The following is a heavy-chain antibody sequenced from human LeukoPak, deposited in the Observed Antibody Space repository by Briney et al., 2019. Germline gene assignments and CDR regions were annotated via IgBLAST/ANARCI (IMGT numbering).Heavy chain of an antibody. Sequence: GGSLRLSCAASGFPLRSYGMSWVRQAPGEGLEWVSAISGNGGSTYYADSVKGRFTISRDNSNNMLYLQMNSLRAEDTAVYYCAKVLSTGYYYDHWGQGTLVSVSS. J-gene: IGHJ4*02. CDR2: ISGNGGST. D-gene: IGHD3-9*01. CDR1: GFPLRSYG. V-gene: IGHV3-23*01. CDR3: AKVLSTGYYYDH.